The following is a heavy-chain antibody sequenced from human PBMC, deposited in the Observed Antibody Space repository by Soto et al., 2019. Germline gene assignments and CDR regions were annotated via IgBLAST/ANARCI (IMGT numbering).Heavy chain of an antibody. Sequence: QVQLLQSGAEVKKPGSSVKVSCKASGVTFSSLAISWVRQAPGQGLEWMGGIIPIFGTSTYAQKVQGRVTITADESTSTAYMDLNSLRSDDTGVYYCVRPTDGVDVWGQGTTVTVSS. CDR1: GVTFSSLA. CDR3: VRPTDGVDV. V-gene: IGHV1-69*12. D-gene: IGHD3-10*01. CDR2: IIPIFGTS. J-gene: IGHJ6*02.